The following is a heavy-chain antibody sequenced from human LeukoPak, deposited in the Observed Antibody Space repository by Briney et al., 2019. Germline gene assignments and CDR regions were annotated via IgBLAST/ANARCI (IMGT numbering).Heavy chain of an antibody. Sequence: SETLSLTCTVSGGSISSSSYYWGWIRQPPGKGLEWIGSIDYSGSTYYNPSLKSRVTISVDTSKNQFPLKLSSVTVADTAVYYCASHSSSWYPFDYWGQGTLVTVSS. J-gene: IGHJ4*02. CDR3: ASHSSSWYPFDY. D-gene: IGHD6-13*01. V-gene: IGHV4-39*01. CDR1: GGSISSSSYY. CDR2: IDYSGST.